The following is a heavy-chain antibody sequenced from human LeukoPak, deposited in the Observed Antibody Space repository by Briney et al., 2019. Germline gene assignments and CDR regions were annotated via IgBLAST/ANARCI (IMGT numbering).Heavy chain of an antibody. Sequence: ASVKVSCKASGYTFTGYYMHWVRQAPGQGLEGMGWIHPYSGGTNYAQKFQGRVTMTRDTSISKAYLELSTLRSADTAVYYCARTISIGAGDILAGYLHAFDIWGQGTMVTVSS. D-gene: IGHD3-9*01. CDR2: IHPYSGGT. J-gene: IGHJ3*02. V-gene: IGHV1-2*02. CDR3: ARTISIGAGDILAGYLHAFDI. CDR1: GYTFTGYY.